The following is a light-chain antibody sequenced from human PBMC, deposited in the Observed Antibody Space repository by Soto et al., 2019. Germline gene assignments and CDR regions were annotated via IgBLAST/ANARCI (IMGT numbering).Light chain of an antibody. J-gene: IGKJ1*01. CDR2: AAS. CDR1: QSISSY. V-gene: IGKV1-39*01. CDR3: QQSYSTPRS. Sequence: DIQMTPPPSSLSASVVDRVTITCAASQSISSYLNWYQQKPGKAPKLLIYAASSLQSGVPSRFSCSGSGTDLTLTISSLQPEDFETYYCQQSYSTPRSFGQGTKVEIK.